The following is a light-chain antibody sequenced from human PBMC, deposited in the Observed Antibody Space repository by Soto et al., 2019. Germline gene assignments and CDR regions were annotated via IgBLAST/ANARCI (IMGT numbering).Light chain of an antibody. CDR1: QSVSSN. CDR3: QQYNNWPWT. V-gene: IGKV3-15*01. Sequence: EIVLTRSPGALSLSPGERATLSCRASQSVSSNLAWYQQKPGQAPRLLIYGASTRATGIPARFSGSGSGTEFTLTISSLQSEDFAVYYCQQYNNWPWTFGQGTKVDIK. CDR2: GAS. J-gene: IGKJ1*01.